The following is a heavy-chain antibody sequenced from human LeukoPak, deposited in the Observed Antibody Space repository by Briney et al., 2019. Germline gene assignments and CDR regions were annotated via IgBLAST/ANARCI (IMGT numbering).Heavy chain of an antibody. Sequence: GGSLRLSCAASGFTFSSYGMHWVRQAPGKGLEWVAVISYDGSNKYYADSVKGRFTISRDNSKNTLYLQMNSLKAEDTAVYYCARGIYYFDYWGQGTLVTVSS. CDR2: ISYDGSNK. CDR1: GFTFSSYG. CDR3: ARGIYYFDY. J-gene: IGHJ4*02. V-gene: IGHV3-30*03.